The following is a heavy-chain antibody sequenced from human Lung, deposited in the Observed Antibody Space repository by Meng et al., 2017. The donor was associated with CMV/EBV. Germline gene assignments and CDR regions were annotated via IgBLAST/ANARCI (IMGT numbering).Heavy chain of an antibody. CDR2: IQPNTGVT. CDR3: ARDDNWGSDH. D-gene: IGHD7-27*01. Sequence: ASVKVSCKASGDTFTGHFMHWVRQARGQGLEWMGWIQPNTGVTNYARNFQGRVTMTRDTSISTVYMELGGLRSDDTAMYYCARDDNWGSDHWGQGTLVTVSS. CDR1: GDTFTGHF. J-gene: IGHJ4*02. V-gene: IGHV1-2*02.